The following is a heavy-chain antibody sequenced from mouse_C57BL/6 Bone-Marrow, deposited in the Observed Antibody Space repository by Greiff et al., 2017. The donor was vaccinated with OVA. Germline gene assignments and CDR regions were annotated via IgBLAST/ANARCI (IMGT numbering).Heavy chain of an antibody. CDR2: IDPSDSET. CDR1: GYTFTSYW. J-gene: IGHJ3*01. Sequence: QVQLQQPGAELVRPGSSVKLSCKASGYTFTSYWMYWVKQRPIQGLEWIGNIDPSDSETHYNQKFKDKATLTVDKSSSTAYMQLSSLTSEDSAVYYCARLGYYGSSYVTYWGQGTLVTVSA. D-gene: IGHD1-1*01. V-gene: IGHV1-52*01. CDR3: ARLGYYGSSYVTY.